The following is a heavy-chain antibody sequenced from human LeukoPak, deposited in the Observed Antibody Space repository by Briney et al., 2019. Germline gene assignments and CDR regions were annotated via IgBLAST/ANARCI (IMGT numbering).Heavy chain of an antibody. CDR1: GFTFSSYG. Sequence: GSLRLSCAASGFTFSSYGMHWVRQAPGKGLEWAAVISYDGSNKYYANSVKGRFTISRDNSKNTLYLQMNSLRAEDTAVYYCAKDLSSGSYYGYFQHWGQGTLVTVSS. D-gene: IGHD1-26*01. J-gene: IGHJ1*01. V-gene: IGHV3-30*18. CDR3: AKDLSSGSYYGYFQH. CDR2: ISYDGSNK.